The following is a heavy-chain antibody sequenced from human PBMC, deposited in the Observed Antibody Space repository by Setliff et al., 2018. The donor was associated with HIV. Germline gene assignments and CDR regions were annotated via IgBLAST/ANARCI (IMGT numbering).Heavy chain of an antibody. V-gene: IGHV3-74*01. CDR3: AKNLFSSRWSPLDS. CDR1: GFSFESHW. J-gene: IGHJ4*02. D-gene: IGHD6-13*01. CDR2: ISGDGTRT. Sequence: GGSLRLSCAASGFSFESHWMHWVRQSPGKGLVWISRISGDGTRTAYADSVKGRFTISRDNSENTLYLQMNRLRSEDTAVYYCAKNLFSSRWSPLDSWGQGTLVTVSS.